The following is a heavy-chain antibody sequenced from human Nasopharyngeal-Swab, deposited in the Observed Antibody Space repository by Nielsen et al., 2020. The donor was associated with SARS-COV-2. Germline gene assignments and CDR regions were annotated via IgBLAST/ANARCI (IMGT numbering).Heavy chain of an antibody. J-gene: IGHJ4*02. CDR2: IYYSGST. CDR3: ARGRDYGDPFDY. D-gene: IGHD4-17*01. V-gene: IGHV4-39*01. CDR1: GGSISSSSYY. Sequence: SETLSLTCTVSGGSISSSSYYWGWIRQPPGKGLEWIGSIYYSGSTYYNPSLKSRVTISVDTSKNQFSLKLSSVTAADTAVYYCARGRDYGDPFDYWGQGTLVTVSS.